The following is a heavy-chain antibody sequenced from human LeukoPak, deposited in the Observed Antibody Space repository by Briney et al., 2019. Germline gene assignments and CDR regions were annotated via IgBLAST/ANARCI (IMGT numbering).Heavy chain of an antibody. CDR3: SRRSWQLVQAYYYYYYDV. J-gene: IGHJ6*03. V-gene: IGHV4-59*08. D-gene: IGHD6-6*01. CDR2: IYYSGST. Sequence: SETLSLTCTVSGGSISSYYWSWIRQPPGKGLEWIGYIYYSGSTNYNPSLKSRVTISIDTSKSQFSLKLSSVTAADMAVYYCSRRSWQLVQAYYYYYYDVWGKGTTVTVSS. CDR1: GGSISSYY.